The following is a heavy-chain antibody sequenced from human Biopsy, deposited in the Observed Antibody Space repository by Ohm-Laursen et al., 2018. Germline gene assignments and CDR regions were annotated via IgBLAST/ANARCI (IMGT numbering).Heavy chain of an antibody. V-gene: IGHV4-59*01. CDR2: IYYSGST. Sequence: GTLSLTCTVSGGSISSDYWSWIRQPPGKGLEWIGYIYYSGSTNYNPSLKSRVTISVDTSKNQFSLRLNSVTAADTAVYYCARATNSTGWPYYYSYGMDVWGQGTTVTVSS. CDR3: ARATNSTGWPYYYSYGMDV. J-gene: IGHJ6*02. D-gene: IGHD2/OR15-2a*01. CDR1: GGSISSDY.